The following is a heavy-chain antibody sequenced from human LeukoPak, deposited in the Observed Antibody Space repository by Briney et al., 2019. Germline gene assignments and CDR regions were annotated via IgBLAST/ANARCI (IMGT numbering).Heavy chain of an antibody. CDR3: ARGVIWLHVGFDY. CDR1: GGSINNYY. Sequence: SETLSLTCTVSGGSINNYYWSWIRQLPGKGLEWIGEINHSGSTNYNPSLKSRVTISVDTSKNQFSLKLSSVTAADTAVYYCARGVIWLHVGFDYWGQGTLVTVSS. D-gene: IGHD5-18*01. CDR2: INHSGST. V-gene: IGHV4-34*01. J-gene: IGHJ4*02.